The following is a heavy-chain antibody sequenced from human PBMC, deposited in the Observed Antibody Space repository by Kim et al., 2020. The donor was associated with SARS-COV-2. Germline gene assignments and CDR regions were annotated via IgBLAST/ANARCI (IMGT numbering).Heavy chain of an antibody. D-gene: IGHD2-15*01. Sequence: ASVKVSCKASGYTFTDYYMHWVRQAPGQGPEWMGWINPNNGATNYAQNFHGRVTVTRDTSISTAYMELSSLRSDDTAVYFCARDFCRGGSCYGQVDYWGQ. V-gene: IGHV1-2*02. CDR1: GYTFTDYY. CDR2: INPNNGAT. CDR3: ARDFCRGGSCYGQVDY. J-gene: IGHJ4*02.